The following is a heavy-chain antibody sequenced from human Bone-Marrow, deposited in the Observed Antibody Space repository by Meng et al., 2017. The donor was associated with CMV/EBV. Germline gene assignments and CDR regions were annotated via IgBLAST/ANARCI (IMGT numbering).Heavy chain of an antibody. CDR3: ATGVADFEY. CDR2: MNPNSGNT. D-gene: IGHD6-19*01. J-gene: IGHJ4*02. Sequence: QVQLVQSGVEVKTPGASVKVSCKASGYTFTSYDINSVRQAAGQGLEWMGWMNPNSGNTDYAQKFQGRVTMTRNISKSTAYMDLSSLRSEDTAVYYCATGVADFEYWGQGTLVTVSS. CDR1: GYTFTSYD. V-gene: IGHV1-8*01.